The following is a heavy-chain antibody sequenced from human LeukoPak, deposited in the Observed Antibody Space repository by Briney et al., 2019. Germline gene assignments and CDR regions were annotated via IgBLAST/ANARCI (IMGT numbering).Heavy chain of an antibody. CDR3: AKGTTRSYGPDY. V-gene: IGHV3-30*04. CDR2: ISYDGSNK. J-gene: IGHJ4*02. D-gene: IGHD5-18*01. Sequence: LSGGSLRLSCAASGFTFSSYAMHWVRQAPGKGLEWVAVISYDGSNKYYADSVKGRFTISRDNSKNTLYLQMNSLRAEDTAVYYCAKGTTRSYGPDYWGQGTLVTVSS. CDR1: GFTFSSYA.